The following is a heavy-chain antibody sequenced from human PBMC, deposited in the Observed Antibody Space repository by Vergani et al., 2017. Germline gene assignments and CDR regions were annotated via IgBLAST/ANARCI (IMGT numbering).Heavy chain of an antibody. Sequence: QVQLQESGPGLVKPSGTLSLTCAVSGGSISSSNWWSWVRQPPGKGLEWIGEIYHSGSTNYNPSLKRRVTISVDKSKNRFSLKLSSVTAADTAVYYCARDLDVSASWHAFDIWGQGTMVTVSS. CDR3: ARDLDVSASWHAFDI. V-gene: IGHV4-4*02. D-gene: IGHD3-10*01. CDR2: IYHSGST. CDR1: GGSISSSNW. J-gene: IGHJ3*02.